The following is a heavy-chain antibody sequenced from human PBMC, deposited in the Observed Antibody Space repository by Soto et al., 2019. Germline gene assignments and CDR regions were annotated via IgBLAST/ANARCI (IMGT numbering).Heavy chain of an antibody. CDR1: GGSISSSSYY. V-gene: IGHV4-39*01. CDR2: IYYSGST. J-gene: IGHJ6*02. CDR3: ARHPIAARDYGMDV. D-gene: IGHD6-6*01. Sequence: SETLSLTCTVSGGSISSSSYYWGWIRQPPGKGLEWIGSIYYSGSTYYNPSLKSRVNISVDTSKNQFSLKLSSVTAADTAVYYCARHPIAARDYGMDVWGQGTTVTVSS.